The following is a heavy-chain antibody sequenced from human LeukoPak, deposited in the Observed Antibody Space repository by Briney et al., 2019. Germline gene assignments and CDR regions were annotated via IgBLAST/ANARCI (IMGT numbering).Heavy chain of an antibody. Sequence: ASVKVSCKASGGTCSSYAISWVRQAPGQGLEWMGGIIPIFGTANYAQKFQGRVTITTDESTSTAYMELSSLRSEDTAVYYCARGTVVTAIEYWFDPWGQGTLVTVSS. J-gene: IGHJ5*02. CDR1: GGTCSSYA. CDR2: IIPIFGTA. CDR3: ARGTVVTAIEYWFDP. V-gene: IGHV1-69*05. D-gene: IGHD2-21*02.